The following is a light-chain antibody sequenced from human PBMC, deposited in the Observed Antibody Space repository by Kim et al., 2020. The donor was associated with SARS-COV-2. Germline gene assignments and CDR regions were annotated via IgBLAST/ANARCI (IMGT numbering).Light chain of an antibody. Sequence: QSALTQPPSASGSPGQSATISCTGTSSDVGGYNYVSWYQQHPGKAPKLMIYEVSKRPSGVPDRFSGSKSGNTASLTVSGLQAEDEADYYCSSYAGSSVVFGGGTQLTVL. CDR1: SSDVGGYNY. CDR3: SSYAGSSVV. CDR2: EVS. J-gene: IGLJ2*01. V-gene: IGLV2-8*01.